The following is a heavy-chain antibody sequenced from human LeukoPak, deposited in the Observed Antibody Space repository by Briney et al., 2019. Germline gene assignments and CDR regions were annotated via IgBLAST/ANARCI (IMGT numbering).Heavy chain of an antibody. J-gene: IGHJ5*02. CDR3: ARDSGPYGDYGWFDP. Sequence: KTSETLSLTCTVSGGSISSYYWSWIRQPAGKGLEWIGRIYTSGSTNYNPSLKSRFTMSVDTSKNQFSLKLSSVTAADTAVYYCARDSGPYGDYGWFDPWGQGTLVTVSS. D-gene: IGHD4-17*01. V-gene: IGHV4-4*07. CDR1: GGSISSYY. CDR2: IYTSGST.